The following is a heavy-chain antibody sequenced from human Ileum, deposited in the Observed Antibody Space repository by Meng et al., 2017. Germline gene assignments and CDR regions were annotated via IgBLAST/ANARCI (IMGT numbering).Heavy chain of an antibody. V-gene: IGHV3-11*01. CDR2: IGESGSPI. J-gene: IGHJ4*02. CDR3: ARPVDSSVDY. CDR1: GFTFSDHF. D-gene: IGHD3/OR15-3a*01. Sequence: GESLKISCAAPGFTFSDHFMSWIRQAPGKGLEWISYIGESGSPIYYADSVKGRFTISRDNAKNSVYLQMNSLRAEDTAVYYCARPVDSSVDYWGQGILVTVSS.